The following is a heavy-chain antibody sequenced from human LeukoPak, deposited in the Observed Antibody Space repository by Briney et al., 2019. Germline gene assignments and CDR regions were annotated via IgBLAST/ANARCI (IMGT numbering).Heavy chain of an antibody. CDR1: GYTFTGYY. V-gene: IGHV1-2*02. CDR2: IIPNSGGT. D-gene: IGHD6-13*01. CDR3: ARVRQQLGPFDP. J-gene: IGHJ5*02. Sequence: ASVKVSCKASGYTFTGYYMHWVRQAPGQGLEWMGWIIPNSGGTNYAQKFQGRVTMTRDTSISTAYMELSRLRSDDTAVYYCARVRQQLGPFDPWGQGTLVTVSS.